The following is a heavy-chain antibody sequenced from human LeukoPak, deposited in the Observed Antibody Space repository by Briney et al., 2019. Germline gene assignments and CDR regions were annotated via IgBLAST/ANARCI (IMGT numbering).Heavy chain of an antibody. V-gene: IGHV7-4-1*02. CDR2: INTNTGNP. CDR3: ARRPIVADPLVWFDP. J-gene: IGHJ5*02. CDR1: GYTFTSYA. D-gene: IGHD5-12*01. Sequence: ASVKVSCKASGYTFTSYAMNWVRQAPGQGLEWMGWINTNTGNPTYAQGFTGRFVFSLDTSVSTAYLQISSLKAEDTAVYYCARRPIVADPLVWFDPWGQGTLVTVSS.